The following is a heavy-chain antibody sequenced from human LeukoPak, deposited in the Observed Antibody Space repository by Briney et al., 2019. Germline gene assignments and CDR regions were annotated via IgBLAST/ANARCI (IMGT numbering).Heavy chain of an antibody. V-gene: IGHV3-30-3*01. CDR3: ARDSLYCSGGSCYGMDV. CDR1: GFTFSSYA. J-gene: IGHJ6*02. Sequence: GGSLRLSCAASGFTFSSYAMHWVRQAPGKGLEWVAVISYDGSNKYYADSVKGRFTISRDNSKNTLYLQMNSLRAEDTAVYYCARDSLYCSGGSCYGMDVWGQGTTVTVSS. CDR2: ISYDGSNK. D-gene: IGHD2-15*01.